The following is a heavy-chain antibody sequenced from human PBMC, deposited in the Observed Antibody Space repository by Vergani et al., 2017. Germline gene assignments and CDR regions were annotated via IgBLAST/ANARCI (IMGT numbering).Heavy chain of an antibody. J-gene: IGHJ4*02. V-gene: IGHV4-39*02. CDR1: GASIRSSNYY. CDR3: AREKYDFWSGYSGGDY. Sequence: QLQLQESGPGLVKPSATLSLTCSVSGASIRSSNYYWGWIRQPPGKGLEWIASIYYSGSTYYNPSLKSRVTISVDTSKNQFSLKLSSVTAADTAVYYCAREKYDFWSGYSGGDYWGQGTLVTVSS. D-gene: IGHD3-3*01. CDR2: IYYSGST.